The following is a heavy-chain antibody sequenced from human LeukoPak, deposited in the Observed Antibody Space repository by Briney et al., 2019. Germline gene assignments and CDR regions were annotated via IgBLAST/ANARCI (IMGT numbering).Heavy chain of an antibody. CDR3: ARDMQLST. Sequence: GGPLTLSCAAPGFTFTASAIGWVRQAPGEGLEWVSLISYSGANSYYTDSVRGRFTISRDNSKDTLFLQMNSLRAEDAAIYYCARDMQLSTWGLGTMVTVSS. V-gene: IGHV3-23*01. CDR2: ISYSGANS. D-gene: IGHD3-16*02. J-gene: IGHJ3*01. CDR1: GFTFTASA.